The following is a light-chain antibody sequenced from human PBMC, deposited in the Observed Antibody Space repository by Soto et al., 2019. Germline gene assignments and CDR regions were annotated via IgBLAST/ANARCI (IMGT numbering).Light chain of an antibody. CDR2: KAS. CDR1: ETISTW. CDR3: QQYKTYPGT. Sequence: DIQMTQSPSTLSASVGDRVTITCRASETISTWLAWYQQKPGKAPNLLIYKASTLGSGVPSRFIGSGSGTAFTLTIRGLQADDFATYYCQQYKTYPGTFGPGTKVEIK. V-gene: IGKV1-5*03. J-gene: IGKJ1*01.